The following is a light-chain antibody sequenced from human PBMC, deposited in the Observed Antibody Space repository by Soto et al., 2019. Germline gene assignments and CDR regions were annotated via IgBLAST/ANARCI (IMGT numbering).Light chain of an antibody. V-gene: IGKV3-15*01. CDR1: QSVSSN. CDR2: GAS. Sequence: KRATLSCRASQSVSSNLAWYQQKPGQAPRLLIYGASTRATGIPARFSGSGSGIEFTRTISSLQFVDFEVYYCQQYNDSPTYLTFGPEPRVDIK. J-gene: IGKJ1*01. CDR3: QQYNDSPTYLT.